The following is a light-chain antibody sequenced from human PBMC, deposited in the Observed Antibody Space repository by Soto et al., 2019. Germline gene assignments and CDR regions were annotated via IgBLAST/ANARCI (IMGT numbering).Light chain of an antibody. J-gene: IGKJ1*01. CDR2: AAS. Sequence: DIQLTQSPCFLSASVGDRVTITCRASQVVSSYLAWYQQKPGKAPKPLIYAASTLQSGVPSRFSGSGSGTEFTLTISSLQPEDFATYYCQHLDGYPRTFGQGTKVEIK. CDR3: QHLDGYPRT. V-gene: IGKV1-9*01. CDR1: QVVSSY.